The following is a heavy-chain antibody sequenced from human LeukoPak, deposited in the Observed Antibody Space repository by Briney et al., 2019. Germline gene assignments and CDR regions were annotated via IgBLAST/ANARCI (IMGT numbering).Heavy chain of an antibody. V-gene: IGHV3-30*02. Sequence: GGSLRLSCAASGFTFSSYGMHWVRQAPGKGLEWVAFIRYDGSNKYYADSVKGRFTISRDNSKNTLYLQMNSLRAEDTAVYYYAKDLYYYGSGSPAAPDYWGQGTLVTVSS. D-gene: IGHD3-10*01. J-gene: IGHJ4*02. CDR3: AKDLYYYGSGSPAAPDY. CDR1: GFTFSSYG. CDR2: IRYDGSNK.